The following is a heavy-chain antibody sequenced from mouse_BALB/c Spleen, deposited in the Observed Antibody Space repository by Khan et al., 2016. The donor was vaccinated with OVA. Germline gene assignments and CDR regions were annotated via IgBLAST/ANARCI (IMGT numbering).Heavy chain of an antibody. CDR2: IIPSNDYT. V-gene: IGHV1-4*01. Sequence: QVQLKQSGAELARPGASVKMSCKASGYTFTTYTIHWVKQRPGQGLEWIGYIIPSNDYTNYNQKFKDRATLTADKSSSTAYMQLSSLTSEDSVVYYCLREGAYYRSDGWFAYWGQGTLVTVSA. CDR3: LREGAYYRSDGWFAY. D-gene: IGHD2-14*01. J-gene: IGHJ3*01. CDR1: GYTFTTYT.